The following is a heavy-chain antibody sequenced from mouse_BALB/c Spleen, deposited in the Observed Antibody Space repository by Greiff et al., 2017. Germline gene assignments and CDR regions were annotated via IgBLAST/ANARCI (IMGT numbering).Heavy chain of an antibody. CDR1: GFTFSSFG. D-gene: IGHD1-1*01. CDR2: ISSGSSTI. CDR3: ARGDGSYWYFDV. J-gene: IGHJ1*01. V-gene: IGHV5-17*02. Sequence: VQLVESGGGLVQPGGSRKLSCAASGFTFSSFGMHWVRQAPEKGLEWVAYISSGSSTIYYADTVKGRFTISRDNPKNTLFLQMTSLRSEDTAMYYCARGDGSYWYFDVWGAGTTVTVSS.